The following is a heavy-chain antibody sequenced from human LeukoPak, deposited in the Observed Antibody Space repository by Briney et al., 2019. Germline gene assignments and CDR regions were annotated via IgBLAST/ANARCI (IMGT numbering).Heavy chain of an antibody. CDR1: GYIFTSYD. CDR2: ISVYNGNT. Sequence: GASVKVSCKASGYIFTSYDISWVRQAPGQGLEWMGWISVYNGNTNYAQRLQGRVTMTTDTSTSTAYMELRSLRSDDTAVYYCARELRLRLGELSSGAFDIWGQGTMVTVSS. D-gene: IGHD3-16*02. J-gene: IGHJ3*02. CDR3: ARELRLRLGELSSGAFDI. V-gene: IGHV1-18*04.